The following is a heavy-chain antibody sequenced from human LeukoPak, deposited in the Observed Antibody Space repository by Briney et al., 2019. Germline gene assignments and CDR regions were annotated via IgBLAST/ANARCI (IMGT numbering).Heavy chain of an antibody. CDR3: ASGPSHYDFWSGYYSDYYYYGMDV. D-gene: IGHD3-3*01. J-gene: IGHJ6*02. CDR1: GDSVSSNSAA. V-gene: IGHV6-1*01. CDR2: TYYRSKWYN. Sequence: SQTLSLTCAISGDSVSSNSAAWNWIRQSPSRGLEWLGRTYYRSKWYNDYAVSVKSRITINPDTSKNQFSLQLNSVTPEDTAVYYCASGPSHYDFWSGYYSDYYYYGMDVWGQGTTVTVSS.